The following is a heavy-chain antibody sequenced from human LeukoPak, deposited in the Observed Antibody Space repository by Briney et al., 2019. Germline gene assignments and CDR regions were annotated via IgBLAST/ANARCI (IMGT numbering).Heavy chain of an antibody. Sequence: ASVKVSCKATGYIFTKYVVHWVRQAPGQRPEWMGWIKAGNGDTKYSQNFQDRLTITRDTSASTVYMELSSLTSEDTALYYCARDDCGDTCYPGGYWGQGTLVTVSS. CDR1: GYIFTKYV. V-gene: IGHV1-3*01. CDR3: ARDDCGDTCYPGGY. J-gene: IGHJ4*02. CDR2: IKAGNGDT. D-gene: IGHD2-21*01.